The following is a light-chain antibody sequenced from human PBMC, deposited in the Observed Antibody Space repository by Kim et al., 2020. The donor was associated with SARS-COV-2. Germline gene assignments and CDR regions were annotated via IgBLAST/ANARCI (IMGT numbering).Light chain of an antibody. CDR2: AAS. Sequence: ASVGDRVTITCRASQSIDIYLNWYQQKPGKAPKFLISAASSLQTGVPSRFSGSGSGTDFTLTINSLQPEDFAIYYCQQSYSPPWAFGQGTKVEIK. V-gene: IGKV1-39*01. J-gene: IGKJ1*01. CDR3: QQSYSPPWA. CDR1: QSIDIY.